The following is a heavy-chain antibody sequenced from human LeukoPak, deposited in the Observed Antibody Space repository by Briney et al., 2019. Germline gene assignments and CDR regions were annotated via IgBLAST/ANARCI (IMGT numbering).Heavy chain of an antibody. CDR1: GGSFSGYY. J-gene: IGHJ4*02. CDR3: ARGGDYYYDSSGYYSPRRSGVCYFDY. V-gene: IGHV4-34*01. CDR2: INHSGST. Sequence: SETLSLTCAVYGGSFSGYYWSWIRQPPGKGLEWIGEINHSGSTNYNPSLKSRVTISVDTSKNQFSLKLSSVTAADTAMYYCARGGDYYYDSSGYYSPRRSGVCYFDYWGQGTLVTVSS. D-gene: IGHD3-22*01.